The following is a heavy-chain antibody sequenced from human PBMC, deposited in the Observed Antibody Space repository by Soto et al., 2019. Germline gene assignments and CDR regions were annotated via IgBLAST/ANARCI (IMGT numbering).Heavy chain of an antibody. Sequence: GGSLRLSCAASGFTFSSYAMHWVRQAPGKGLEWVAVISYDGSNKYYADSVKGRFTISRDNSKNTLYLQMNSLRAEDTAVYYCASLLQYSSGWYGDYWGQGTLVTVSS. V-gene: IGHV3-30-3*01. D-gene: IGHD6-19*01. J-gene: IGHJ4*02. CDR1: GFTFSSYA. CDR2: ISYDGSNK. CDR3: ASLLQYSSGWYGDY.